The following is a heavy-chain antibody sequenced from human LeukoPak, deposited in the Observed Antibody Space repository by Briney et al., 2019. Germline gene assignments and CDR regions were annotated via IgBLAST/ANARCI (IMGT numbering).Heavy chain of an antibody. V-gene: IGHV4-39*02. D-gene: IGHD2-15*01. CDR1: GGSISSSGYY. J-gene: IGHJ2*01. Sequence: PSETLSLTCTVSGGSISSSGYYWGWIRQPPGKGLEWIASIYYSGSAYYNPSLKSRVTISVDTSKNQLSLKLSSLTAAGTAVYYCARDLVVVVAAANYWYFDLWGRGTLVTVSS. CDR3: ARDLVVVVAAANYWYFDL. CDR2: IYYSGSA.